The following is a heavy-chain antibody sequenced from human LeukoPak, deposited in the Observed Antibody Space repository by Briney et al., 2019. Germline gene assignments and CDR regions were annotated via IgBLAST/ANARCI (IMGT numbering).Heavy chain of an antibody. J-gene: IGHJ4*02. D-gene: IGHD3-22*01. CDR2: ISTRSSYI. Sequence: GGSLRLSSAASGFTFSSFGMNWVRQVPGKGLEWVSSISTRSSYIYYADSMKGRFTISRDNTKNSLYLQMNSLRAEDTAVYYCARSAGVVSGYYFDYWGQGSLVTVSS. V-gene: IGHV3-21*01. CDR1: GFTFSSFG. CDR3: ARSAGVVSGYYFDY.